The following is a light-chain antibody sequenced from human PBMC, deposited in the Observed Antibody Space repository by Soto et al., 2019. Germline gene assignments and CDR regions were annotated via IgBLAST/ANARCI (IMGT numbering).Light chain of an antibody. Sequence: EIVLTQSPGTLSLSPGERATLSCRASQSISGTFLAWYQHKPGQAPRVLIYGASRRATGIPDRFSGSGSGTDFTLTISRLEPEDFELYYCQQYYSSWTFGQGTKVEMK. V-gene: IGKV3-20*01. CDR2: GAS. J-gene: IGKJ1*01. CDR3: QQYYSSWT. CDR1: QSISGTF.